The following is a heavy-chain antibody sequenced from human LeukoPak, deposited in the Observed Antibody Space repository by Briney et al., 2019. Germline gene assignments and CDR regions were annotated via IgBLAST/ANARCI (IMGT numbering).Heavy chain of an antibody. CDR3: ARGGVTAFDY. CDR2: INHSGST. Sequence: SETLSLTCAVYGGSFSGYYWSWIRQPPGKGLEWIGEINHSGSTNYNPSLKSRVTISVDTSKNQFSLKLGSATAADTAVYYCARGGVTAFDYWGQGTLVTVSS. CDR1: GGSFSGYY. J-gene: IGHJ4*02. D-gene: IGHD3-3*01. V-gene: IGHV4-34*01.